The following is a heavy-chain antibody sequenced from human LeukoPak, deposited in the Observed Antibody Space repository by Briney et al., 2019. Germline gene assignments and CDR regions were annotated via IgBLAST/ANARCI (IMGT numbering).Heavy chain of an antibody. CDR2: INYSGSS. J-gene: IGHJ4*02. D-gene: IGHD7-27*01. CDR3: ARRGDFQRSYFDY. CDR1: GXSISGYY. V-gene: IGHV4-59*08. Sequence: SETLSLTCTVSGXSISGYYWNWIRQPPGKGLEWIGNINYSGSSNYNPSLKSRLTMSIDTSNNHFSLILTSVTAADTAVYYCARRGDFQRSYFDYWGLGTLVTVSS.